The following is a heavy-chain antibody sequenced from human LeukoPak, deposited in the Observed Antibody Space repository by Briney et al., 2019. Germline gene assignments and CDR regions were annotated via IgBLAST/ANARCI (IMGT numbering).Heavy chain of an antibody. J-gene: IGHJ6*03. Sequence: SETLSLTCTVSGGSISSYYWSWIRQPPGKGLEWIGYIYYSGSTNYNPSLKSRVTISVDTSKNQFSLKLSSVTAADTAVYYCARGEDGVPYYFYYMDVWGKGTTVTVSS. CDR2: IYYSGST. V-gene: IGHV4-59*08. CDR3: ARGEDGVPYYFYYMDV. D-gene: IGHD3-10*01. CDR1: GGSISSYY.